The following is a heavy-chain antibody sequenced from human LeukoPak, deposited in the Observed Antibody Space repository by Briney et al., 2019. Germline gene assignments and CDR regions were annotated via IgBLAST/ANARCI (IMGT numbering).Heavy chain of an antibody. CDR2: IHSSEGT. CDR3: ARHVYGEGMVV. CDR1: GGSLNGYY. D-gene: IGHD4-17*01. V-gene: IGHV4-59*08. J-gene: IGHJ6*04. Sequence: SETLSLTCTVSGGSLNGYYWGWIRQPPGKGLECIGYIHSSEGTAHDASLKSRLTISLDTSKNQFSLTLSSVTAADTAVYYCARHVYGEGMVVWGKGTTVTVSS.